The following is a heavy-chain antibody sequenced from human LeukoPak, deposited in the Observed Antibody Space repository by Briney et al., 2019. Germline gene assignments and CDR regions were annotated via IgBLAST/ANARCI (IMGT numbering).Heavy chain of an antibody. D-gene: IGHD5-18*01. CDR2: INSNSGGT. V-gene: IGHV1-2*06. J-gene: IGHJ4*02. Sequence: ASVKVFCKSSGYTFTGYYMLWVRQAPGQGLEWMGRINSNSGGTNPAEKLQGRVTMTRDTSISTAYMELSRLRSDDAAVYYCARAYTAVVEPHLDYWGQGTLVAVSS. CDR3: ARAYTAVVEPHLDY. CDR1: GYTFTGYY.